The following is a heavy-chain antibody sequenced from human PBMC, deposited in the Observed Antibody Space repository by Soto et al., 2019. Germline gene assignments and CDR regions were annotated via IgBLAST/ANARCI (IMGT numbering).Heavy chain of an antibody. Sequence: SETLSLTCTISGGSINSGSYFWSWIRQRPGMGLEWIGYISYRGSIYYNPSLKSRLSISVNTSKTQFSLRLTSVTAADMAVYYCARRGYCTNGVCYYGMDVWGQGTTVT. V-gene: IGHV4-31*03. CDR2: ISYRGSI. J-gene: IGHJ6*02. CDR1: GGSINSGSYF. CDR3: ARRGYCTNGVCYYGMDV. D-gene: IGHD2-8*01.